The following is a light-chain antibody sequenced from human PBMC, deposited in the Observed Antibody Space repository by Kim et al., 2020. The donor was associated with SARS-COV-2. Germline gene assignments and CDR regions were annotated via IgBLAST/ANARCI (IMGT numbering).Light chain of an antibody. CDR1: SGNSSYA. CDR2: INSDGSH. J-gene: IGLJ2*01. CDR3: QTWGTGIHVV. Sequence: VKLTGNLSSGNSSYAIAWHQQQPEKGARYLMKINSDGSHSKGDGIPDRFSGSSSGAERYLTISSLQSEDEADYYCQTWGTGIHVVFGGGTQLTVL. V-gene: IGLV4-69*01.